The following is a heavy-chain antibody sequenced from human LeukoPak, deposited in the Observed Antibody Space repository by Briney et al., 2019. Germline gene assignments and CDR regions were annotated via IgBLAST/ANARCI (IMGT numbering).Heavy chain of an antibody. J-gene: IGHJ5*02. V-gene: IGHV1-18*01. D-gene: IGHD1-7*01. CDR1: GYSFSSFS. Sequence: ASVKVSCKASGYSFSSFSISWVRQAPGQGLEWMGWISGYNGNTNYAQKFQGRVTLTTDTSTSTAYRELRSLRSDDTAIYYCARGLNWNYDLGWVAPWGQGTLVAVSS. CDR3: ARGLNWNYDLGWVAP. CDR2: ISGYNGNT.